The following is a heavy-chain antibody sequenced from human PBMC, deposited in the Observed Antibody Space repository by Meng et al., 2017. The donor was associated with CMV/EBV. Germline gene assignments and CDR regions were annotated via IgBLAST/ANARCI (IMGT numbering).Heavy chain of an antibody. Sequence: ASVKVSCKGSGYSFTSYWIGWVRQATGQGLEWMGWMNPNSGNTGYAQKFQGRVTMTRNTSISTAYMELSSLRSEDTAVYYCARGERSSSSDYWGQGTLVTVSS. D-gene: IGHD6-6*01. J-gene: IGHJ4*02. V-gene: IGHV1-8*02. CDR1: GYSFTSYW. CDR2: MNPNSGNT. CDR3: ARGERSSSSDY.